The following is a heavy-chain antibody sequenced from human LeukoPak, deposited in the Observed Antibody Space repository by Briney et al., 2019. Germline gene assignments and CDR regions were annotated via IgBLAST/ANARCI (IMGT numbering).Heavy chain of an antibody. J-gene: IGHJ4*02. CDR3: ARVPRGYSYGYRFDY. Sequence: GASVKVSCKASGYTFTSYDINWLRQATGQGLEWMGWMNPNSGNTGYAQKFQGRVTMTRNTSISTAYMELSSLRSEDTAVYYCARVPRGYSYGYRFDYWGQGTLVTVSS. V-gene: IGHV1-8*01. D-gene: IGHD5-18*01. CDR2: MNPNSGNT. CDR1: GYTFTSYD.